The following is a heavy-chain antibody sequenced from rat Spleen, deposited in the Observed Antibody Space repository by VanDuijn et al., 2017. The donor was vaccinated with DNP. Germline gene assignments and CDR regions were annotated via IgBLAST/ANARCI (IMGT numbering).Heavy chain of an antibody. D-gene: IGHD1-2*01. CDR2: ISYSGIT. Sequence: EVQLQESGPGLVKPSQSLSLTCSVTGHPITSNYWGWIRKFPGNKMEWMAYISYSGITGFNPSLKSRISITRDTSKNQFFLQLNSVTTEDTAIYYCARSDYYGSYRPFTYWGQGTLVTVSS. CDR3: ARSDYYGSYRPFTY. V-gene: IGHV3-1*01. J-gene: IGHJ3*01. CDR1: GHPITSNY.